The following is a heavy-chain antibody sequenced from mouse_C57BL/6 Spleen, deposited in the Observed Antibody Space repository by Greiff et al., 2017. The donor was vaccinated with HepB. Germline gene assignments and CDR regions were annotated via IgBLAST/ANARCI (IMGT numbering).Heavy chain of an antibody. CDR1: GFTFSSYA. CDR3: ARGNSFDY. CDR2: ISDGGSYT. V-gene: IGHV5-4*03. J-gene: IGHJ2*01. Sequence: DVMLVESGGGLVKPGGSLKLSCAASGFTFSSYAMSWVRQTPEKRLEWVATISDGGSYTYYPDNVKGRFTISRDNAKNNLYLQMSHLKSEDTAMYYCARGNSFDYWGQGTTLTVSS.